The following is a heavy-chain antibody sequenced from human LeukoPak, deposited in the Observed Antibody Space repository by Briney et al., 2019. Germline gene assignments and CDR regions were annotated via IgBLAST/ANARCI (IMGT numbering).Heavy chain of an antibody. CDR1: GITVSSTY. V-gene: IGHV3-66*01. CDR3: ARYNFFGGTPFDC. D-gene: IGHD5-24*01. CDR2: IYSGGGT. J-gene: IGHJ4*02. Sequence: GGSLRLSCAASGITVSSTYMSWVRQAPGKGLEWVSVIYSGGGTYYADSAKGRFTISRDNSKNTLYLQMNSLRAEDTAVYYCARYNFFGGTPFDCWGQGTLVTVSS.